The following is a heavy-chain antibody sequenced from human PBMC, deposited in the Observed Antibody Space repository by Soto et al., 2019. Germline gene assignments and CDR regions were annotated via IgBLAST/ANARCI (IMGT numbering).Heavy chain of an antibody. CDR2: IYYSGST. J-gene: IGHJ4*02. Sequence: SETLSLTCTVSGGSISSGDYYWSWIRQPPGKGLEWIGYIYYSGSTYYNPSLKSRVTISVDTSKNQFSLKLSSVTAADTAVYYCARELWVRLEPNHFDDWGQGTLGTVS. CDR3: ARELWVRLEPNHFDD. CDR1: GGSISSGDYY. D-gene: IGHD1-1*01. V-gene: IGHV4-30-4*01.